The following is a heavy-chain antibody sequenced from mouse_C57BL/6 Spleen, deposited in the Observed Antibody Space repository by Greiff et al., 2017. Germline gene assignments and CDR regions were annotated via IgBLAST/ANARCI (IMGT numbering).Heavy chain of an antibody. V-gene: IGHV1-80*01. J-gene: IGHJ4*01. CDR3: ARSDYDYDGYAMDY. CDR1: GYAFSSYW. Sequence: QVQLKESGAELVKPGASVKISCKASGYAFSSYWMNWVKQRPGKGLEWIGQIYPGDGDTNYNGKFKGKATLTADKSSSTAYMQLSSLTSEDSAVYFCARSDYDYDGYAMDYWGQGTSVTVSS. CDR2: IYPGDGDT. D-gene: IGHD2-4*01.